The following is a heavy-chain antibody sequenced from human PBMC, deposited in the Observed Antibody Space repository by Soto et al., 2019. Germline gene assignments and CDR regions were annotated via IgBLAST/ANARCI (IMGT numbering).Heavy chain of an antibody. D-gene: IGHD2-15*01. Sequence: QVQLVQSEAEVKKPGASVKVSCKASGYTFTSYAMHWVRQAPGQRLEWKGWINAGNGNTEYSQKFQGRVTITRDTSASTAYMELSSLRSEDTAVYYCARGPGGPDGPGDYWGQGTLVTVSS. CDR2: INAGNGNT. V-gene: IGHV1-3*01. CDR1: GYTFTSYA. CDR3: ARGPGGPDGPGDY. J-gene: IGHJ4*02.